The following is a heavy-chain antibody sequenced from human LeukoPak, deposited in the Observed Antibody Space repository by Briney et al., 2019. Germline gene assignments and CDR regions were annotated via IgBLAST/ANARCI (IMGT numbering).Heavy chain of an antibody. CDR1: RFTFITRG. D-gene: IGHD6-19*01. V-gene: IGHV3-23*01. CDR2: ISGGGSKT. Sequence: PGGSLRLSCAASRFTFITRGMTWLRQAPGKGLEWVSTISGGGSKTYYADSVKGRFTISRDNSKNTLYLQMNSLRLEDTAVYYCAQNGPSDSSGHKLVYFDYWGQGTLVTVSS. CDR3: AQNGPSDSSGHKLVYFDY. J-gene: IGHJ4*01.